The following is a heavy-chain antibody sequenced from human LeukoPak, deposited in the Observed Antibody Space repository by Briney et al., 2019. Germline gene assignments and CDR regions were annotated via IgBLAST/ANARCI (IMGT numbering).Heavy chain of an antibody. CDR3: ARGVVDTAMVPYYYMDV. V-gene: IGHV1-8*03. CDR2: MNPNSGNT. J-gene: IGHJ6*03. Sequence: ASVKVSCKASGYTFTSYDINWVRQATGQGLEWMGWMNPNSGNTGYAQKFQGRVTITRNTSISTAYMELSSLRSEDTAVYYCARGVVDTAMVPYYYMDVGGKGTTVTVSS. D-gene: IGHD5-18*01. CDR1: GYTFTSYD.